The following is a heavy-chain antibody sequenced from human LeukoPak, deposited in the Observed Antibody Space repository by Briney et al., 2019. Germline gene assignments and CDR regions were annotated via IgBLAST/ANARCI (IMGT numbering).Heavy chain of an antibody. CDR2: FDPEDGET. V-gene: IGHV1-24*01. J-gene: IGHJ4*02. CDR1: GYTLTELS. CDR3: ARVIKLASHSGGYQFDY. D-gene: IGHD1-26*01. Sequence: ASVKVSCKVSGYTLTELSMHWVRQAPGKGLEWMGGFDPEDGETIYAQKFQGRVTMTEDTSTDTAYMELSSLRSEDTAVYYCARVIKLASHSGGYQFDYWGQGTLVTVSS.